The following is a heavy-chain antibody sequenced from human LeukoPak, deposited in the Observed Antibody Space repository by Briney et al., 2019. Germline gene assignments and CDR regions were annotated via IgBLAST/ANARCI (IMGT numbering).Heavy chain of an antibody. J-gene: IGHJ3*02. Sequence: GASVKLSCKASGGTFSSYAISWVRQAPGQGLEWMVGIIPIFGTANYAQKVQGRVTIIEDESTSTAYMEMSRLRSEHTAVYYCEAVIISCGYYPGLPDAFDIWGQGTMVTVSS. CDR3: EAVIISCGYYPGLPDAFDI. V-gene: IGHV1-69*13. CDR2: IIPIFGTA. CDR1: GGTFSSYA. D-gene: IGHD6-19*01.